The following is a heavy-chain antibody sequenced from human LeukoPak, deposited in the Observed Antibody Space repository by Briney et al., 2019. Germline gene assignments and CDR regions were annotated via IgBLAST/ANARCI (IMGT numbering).Heavy chain of an antibody. CDR3: ARSRHHYYGSGSLPYYGMDV. V-gene: IGHV1-69*13. D-gene: IGHD3-10*01. Sequence: APVRASCKASQGTVSTSAISWVPEAPGQRLKCWGGIIPIFGTAKYAQKLQGRVTITADESTSTAYMELSSLRSEDTAVYYCARSRHHYYGSGSLPYYGMDVWGKGTTVTVSS. CDR2: IIPIFGTA. J-gene: IGHJ6*04. CDR1: QGTVSTSA.